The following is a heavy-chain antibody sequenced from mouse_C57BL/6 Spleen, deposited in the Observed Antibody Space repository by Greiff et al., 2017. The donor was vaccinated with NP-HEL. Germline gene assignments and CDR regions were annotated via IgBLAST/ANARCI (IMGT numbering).Heavy chain of an antibody. CDR3: AREPFDY. Sequence: QVQLKQSGPELVKPGASVKISCKASGYAFSSSWMNWVKQRPGKGLEWIGRIYPGDGDTNYNGKFKGKATLTADKSSSTAYMLLSSLTSEDSAVYFCAREPFDYWGQGTTLTVSS. V-gene: IGHV1-82*01. CDR1: GYAFSSSW. CDR2: IYPGDGDT. J-gene: IGHJ2*01.